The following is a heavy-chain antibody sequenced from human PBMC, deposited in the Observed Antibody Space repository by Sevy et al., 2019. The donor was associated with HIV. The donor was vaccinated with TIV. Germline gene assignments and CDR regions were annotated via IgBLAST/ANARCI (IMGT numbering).Heavy chain of an antibody. J-gene: IGHJ4*02. V-gene: IGHV3-49*03. CDR2: IRSKASGGTT. D-gene: IGHD3-10*01. CDR3: TREAWFGELFFDY. Sequence: GGSLRLSCTASGFTFGDYAMSWFRQAPGKGLEWVGFIRSKASGGTTEYAASVKGRFTISRDDSKSIAYLQINSLKTDDTAVYYCTREAWFGELFFDYWGQGTLVTVSS. CDR1: GFTFGDYA.